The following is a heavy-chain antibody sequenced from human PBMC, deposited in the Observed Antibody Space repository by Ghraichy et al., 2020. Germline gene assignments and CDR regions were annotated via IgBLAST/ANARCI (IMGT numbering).Heavy chain of an antibody. CDR2: INRDGSST. CDR1: GFTFSSYW. Sequence: GGSLRLSCAASGFTFSSYWMHWVRQAPGKGLVWVSRINRDGSSTNYADSVKGRFTISRDNAKNTLYLQMNSLRAEDTAVYYCVRPGWNEYYFYYYGQGTLVTVSA. J-gene: IGHJ4*02. V-gene: IGHV3-74*01. CDR3: VRPGWNEYYFYY. D-gene: IGHD1-1*01.